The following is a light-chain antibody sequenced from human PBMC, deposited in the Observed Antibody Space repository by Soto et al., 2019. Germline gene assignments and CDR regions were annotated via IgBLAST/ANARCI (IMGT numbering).Light chain of an antibody. CDR1: QSVSSNY. Sequence: DIVLTQSPGTLSLSPGERATLSCRASQSVSSNYLAWYQQKPGQAPRLLIYGASTRATGVPDRFSGSGSGTDFTLTISRLEPEDFATYYCQQYNSYPWTFGQGTKVEIK. J-gene: IGKJ1*01. V-gene: IGKV3-20*01. CDR2: GAS. CDR3: QQYNSYPWT.